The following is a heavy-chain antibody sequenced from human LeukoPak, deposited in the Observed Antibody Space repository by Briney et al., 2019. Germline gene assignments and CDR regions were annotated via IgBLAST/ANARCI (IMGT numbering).Heavy chain of an antibody. CDR2: ITIVGSSS. J-gene: IGHJ5*02. Sequence: PGGSLRLSWAASGFTFSSYWMHWVRHAPEKGLGWVSRITIVGSSSSYADSVKGRFTISRDNAKNTLYLQMNSRRADDTPVYYCARKSKGWFDPWGQGTLVTVSS. V-gene: IGHV3-74*01. CDR3: ARKSKGWFDP. CDR1: GFTFSSYW. D-gene: IGHD5/OR15-5a*01.